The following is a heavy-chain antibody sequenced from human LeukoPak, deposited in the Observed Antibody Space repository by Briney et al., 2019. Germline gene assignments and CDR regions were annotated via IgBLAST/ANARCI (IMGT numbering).Heavy chain of an antibody. Sequence: PGGSLRLSCAAPGFTFSSYEINWVRQAPGKGLVWVSSISGSGSTENYADSVTGRFTISRDNAKDSLYLQMNSLRDEDTAVYYCARDRGYNYYGSGSPRYYYYGMDVWGQGTTVTVSS. J-gene: IGHJ6*02. CDR2: ISGSGSTE. D-gene: IGHD3-10*01. V-gene: IGHV3-48*03. CDR1: GFTFSSYE. CDR3: ARDRGYNYYGSGSPRYYYYGMDV.